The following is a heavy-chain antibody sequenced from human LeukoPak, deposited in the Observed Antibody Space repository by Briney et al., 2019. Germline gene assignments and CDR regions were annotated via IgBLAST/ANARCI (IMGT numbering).Heavy chain of an antibody. D-gene: IGHD3-9*01. CDR1: GFTFSSYA. V-gene: IGHV3-23*01. J-gene: IGHJ4*02. Sequence: GSLRLSCAASGFTFSSYAMSWVRQAPGKGLEWVSAITGSGGNTYYADSVKGRFTISRGNSKNTVFLQMNSLRAEDTAVYYCAKWGDYDVLTGYYVSDYWGQGTLVTVSS. CDR3: AKWGDYDVLTGYYVSDY. CDR2: ITGSGGNT.